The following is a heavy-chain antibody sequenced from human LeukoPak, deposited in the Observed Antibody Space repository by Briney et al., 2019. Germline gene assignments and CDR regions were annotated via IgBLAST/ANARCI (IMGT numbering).Heavy chain of an antibody. CDR1: GGTFGSYA. CDR2: IIPIFGTA. D-gene: IGHD2-15*01. Sequence: SVKVSCKASGGTFGSYAISWVRQAPGQGLEWMGGIIPIFGTANYAQKFQGRVTITTDESTSTAYMELSSLRSEDTAVYYCASKVILGYCSGGSCYDWFDPWGQGTLVTVSS. V-gene: IGHV1-69*05. J-gene: IGHJ5*02. CDR3: ASKVILGYCSGGSCYDWFDP.